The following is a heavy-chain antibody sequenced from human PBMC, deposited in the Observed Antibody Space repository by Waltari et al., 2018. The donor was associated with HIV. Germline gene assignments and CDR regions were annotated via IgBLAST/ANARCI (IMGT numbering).Heavy chain of an antibody. D-gene: IGHD3-3*01. CDR3: TRAVFWGGFFRDYFFDF. V-gene: IGHV3-74*01. CDR2: DKGDANST. J-gene: IGHJ4*02. CDR1: KFNFSNYW. Sequence: VELVDSGGGLVQPGGSLRLSCVASKFNFSNYWNSWLRVLPGKGLGWVTRDKGDANSTDYADSVRCRFTISRDNAKNTVYLQMNSLRAEDTALYYCTRAVFWGGFFRDYFFDFWGQGTPVTVSS.